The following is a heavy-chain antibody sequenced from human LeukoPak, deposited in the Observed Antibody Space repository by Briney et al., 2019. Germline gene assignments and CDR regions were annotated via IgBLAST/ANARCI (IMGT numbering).Heavy chain of an antibody. Sequence: QPGGSLRLSCAASGFTFTNWMSWVRLAPGKGLEWEANIKKDGSDTYYVDSVKGRFTISRDNAQNSLYLQMNSLRAEDTAVYYCARYNFWSGYGFDYWGQGTLVTVSS. CDR2: IKKDGSDT. J-gene: IGHJ4*02. D-gene: IGHD3-3*01. V-gene: IGHV3-7*01. CDR1: GFTFTNW. CDR3: ARYNFWSGYGFDY.